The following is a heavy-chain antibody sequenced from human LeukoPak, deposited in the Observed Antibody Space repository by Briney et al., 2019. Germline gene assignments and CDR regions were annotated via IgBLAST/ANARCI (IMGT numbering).Heavy chain of an antibody. CDR3: ARVYCSSTSCWWYFDY. CDR2: IYYSGST. D-gene: IGHD2-2*01. CDR1: GGSISSYY. Sequence: PSETLSLTCTVSGGSISSYYWSWIRQPPGKGLEWIGYIYYSGSTNYNPSLKSRVTISVDTSRNQFSLRLSSVTAADTAVYYCARVYCSSTSCWWYFDYWGQGTLVTVSS. J-gene: IGHJ4*02. V-gene: IGHV4-59*01.